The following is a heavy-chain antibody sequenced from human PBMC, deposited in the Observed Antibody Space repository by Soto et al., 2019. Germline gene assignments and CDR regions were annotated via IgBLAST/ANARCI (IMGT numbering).Heavy chain of an antibody. D-gene: IGHD6-19*01. J-gene: IGHJ4*02. V-gene: IGHV3-21*01. CDR3: ARDRIAVAGAFDY. CDR2: ISSSSSYI. Sequence: GGSLRLSCAASGFTFSRYSMNWVRQAPGKGLEWVSSISSSSSYIYYADSVKGRFTISRDNAKNSLYLQMNSLRAEDTAVYYCARDRIAVAGAFDYWGQGTLVTVSS. CDR1: GFTFSRYS.